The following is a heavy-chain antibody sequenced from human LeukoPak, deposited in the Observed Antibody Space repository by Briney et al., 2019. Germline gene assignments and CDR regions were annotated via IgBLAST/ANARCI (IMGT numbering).Heavy chain of an antibody. J-gene: IGHJ1*01. Sequence: GGSLRLSCAASGFTFSSYAMHWVRQAPGKGLEWVAVISYDGSNKYYADSVKGRFTISRDNSKNTLYLQMNSLRAEDTAVYYCARDHPPTVAGLYFQHWGQGTLVTVSS. CDR3: ARDHPPTVAGLYFQH. D-gene: IGHD6-19*01. V-gene: IGHV3-30-3*01. CDR2: ISYDGSNK. CDR1: GFTFSSYA.